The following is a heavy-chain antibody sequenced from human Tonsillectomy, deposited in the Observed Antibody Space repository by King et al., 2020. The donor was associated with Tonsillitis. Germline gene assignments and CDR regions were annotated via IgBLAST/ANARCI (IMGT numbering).Heavy chain of an antibody. CDR3: ARQMYYSPSGSSSGLHLYYYFMDV. CDR1: GYTFTNYW. Sequence: VQLVESGAEVKKPGESVRISCQTSGYTFTNYWVTWVRQMPGKGLEWMGRIDPTDSHTNYSPSFQGHVTISVDRSISTAYLQWSGLEASDTAIYYCARQMYYSPSGSSSGLHLYYYFMDVWGQGTTVTVS. V-gene: IGHV5-10-1*03. J-gene: IGHJ6*02. D-gene: IGHD3-10*01. CDR2: IDPTDSHT.